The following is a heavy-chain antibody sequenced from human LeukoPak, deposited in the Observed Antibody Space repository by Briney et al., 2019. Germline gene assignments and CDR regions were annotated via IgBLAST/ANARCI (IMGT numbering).Heavy chain of an antibody. CDR1: GGTFSSYA. V-gene: IGHV1-69*05. J-gene: IGHJ4*02. CDR3: AISYSGSYYARGGDFDY. D-gene: IGHD1-26*01. CDR2: IIPIFGTA. Sequence: ASVKVSCKASGGTFSSYAISWVRQAPGQGLEWMGGIIPIFGTANYAQKFQGRVTITMDESTSTAYMELSSLRSEDTAVYYCAISYSGSYYARGGDFDYWGQGTLVTVSS.